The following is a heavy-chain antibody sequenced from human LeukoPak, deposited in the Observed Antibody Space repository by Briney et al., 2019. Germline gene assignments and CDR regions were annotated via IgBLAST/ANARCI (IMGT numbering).Heavy chain of an antibody. J-gene: IGHJ5*02. D-gene: IGHD3-22*01. CDR1: GGSISSGNHY. Sequence: SETLSLTCTVSGGSISSGNHYWTWIRQLPGKGLEWIGYIFYSGSTYYNPPLKSRVTISVDTSNNQFSLKLNSVTAADTAVYYCARIYYYDSSGYYWFDPWGQGTLVTVSS. CDR2: IFYSGST. CDR3: ARIYYYDSSGYYWFDP. V-gene: IGHV4-31*03.